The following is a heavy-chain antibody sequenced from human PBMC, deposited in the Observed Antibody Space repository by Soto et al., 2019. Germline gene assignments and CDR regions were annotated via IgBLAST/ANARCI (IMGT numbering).Heavy chain of an antibody. CDR2: ISSSGSTI. D-gene: IGHD1-26*01. CDR1: GFTFSSYE. V-gene: IGHV3-48*03. J-gene: IGHJ5*02. CDR3: ARLYSGSYYWFDP. Sequence: GGSLRLSCAASGFTFSSYEMNWVRQAPGKGLEWVSYISSSGSTIYYADSVKGRFTISRDNAKNSLYLQMNSLRAEDTAVYYCARLYSGSYYWFDPWGQGTLVTVSS.